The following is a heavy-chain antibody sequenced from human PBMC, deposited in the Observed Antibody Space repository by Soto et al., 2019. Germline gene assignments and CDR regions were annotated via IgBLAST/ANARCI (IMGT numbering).Heavy chain of an antibody. CDR1: GYAFNTYG. J-gene: IGHJ5*02. V-gene: IGHV1-18*01. CDR3: ARDPHEFWTSYWFDP. D-gene: IGHD3-3*01. Sequence: ASVKVSCKTSGYAFNTYGINWVRQAPGQGLELMGWISAYDGKTTYAEKFQGRVTLTTDTSTSTAYMELRSLRSDDTAIYYCARDPHEFWTSYWFDPWGQGTPVTVS. CDR2: ISAYDGKT.